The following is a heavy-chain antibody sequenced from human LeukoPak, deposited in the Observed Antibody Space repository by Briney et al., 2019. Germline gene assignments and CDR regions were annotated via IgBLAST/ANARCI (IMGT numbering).Heavy chain of an antibody. CDR3: AKDIYYDSSGPFDY. Sequence: GGSLRLSCAASGFTFGDYAMHWVRQAPGKGLEWVSGISWNSGSIGYADSVKGRFTISRDNAKNSLYLQMNSLRAEDTALYYCAKDIYYDSSGPFDYWGQGTLVTVSS. V-gene: IGHV3-9*01. D-gene: IGHD3-22*01. J-gene: IGHJ4*02. CDR1: GFTFGDYA. CDR2: ISWNSGSI.